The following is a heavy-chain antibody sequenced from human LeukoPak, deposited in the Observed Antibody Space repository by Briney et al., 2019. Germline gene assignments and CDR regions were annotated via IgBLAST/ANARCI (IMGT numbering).Heavy chain of an antibody. CDR2: IKQDGSEK. CDR1: GFTFSSYW. J-gene: IGHJ6*03. Sequence: GGSLRLSCAASGFTFSSYWMSWVRQAPGKGLEWVANIKQDGSEKYYVDSVKGRFTISRDNAKNSLYLQMNSLRAEDTAVYYCARSGITPYYYYYMDVWGKGTTVTVSS. V-gene: IGHV3-7*01. CDR3: ARSGITPYYYYYMDV. D-gene: IGHD3-16*01.